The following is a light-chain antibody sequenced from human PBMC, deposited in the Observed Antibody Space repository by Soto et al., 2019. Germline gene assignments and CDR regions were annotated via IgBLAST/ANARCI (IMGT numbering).Light chain of an antibody. CDR1: QRIWDRSNNKER. Sequence: DIVMTQSPVSLAVSLGERATINCKSSQRIWDRSNNKERLAWYQQKPGQPPKLLIYWASTRESGVPDRFSGSGSGTDFTLTISSLQAEDVAVYYCQQYYSTPLTFGQGTRLEIK. CDR3: QQYYSTPLT. V-gene: IGKV4-1*01. J-gene: IGKJ5*01. CDR2: WAS.